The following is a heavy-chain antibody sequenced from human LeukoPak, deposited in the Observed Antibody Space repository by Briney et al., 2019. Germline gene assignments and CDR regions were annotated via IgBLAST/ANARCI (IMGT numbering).Heavy chain of an antibody. CDR2: IRYDGSNK. Sequence: PGGTLRLSCAASGFTFSSYGMSWVRQAPGKGLEWVAFIRYDGSNKYYADSVKGRFTISRDNSKNTLYLQMNSLRAEDTALYYCAKVGTSSLRDWFDPWGQGTLVTVSS. V-gene: IGHV3-30*02. CDR1: GFTFSSYG. CDR3: AKVGTSSLRDWFDP. J-gene: IGHJ5*02. D-gene: IGHD2-8*01.